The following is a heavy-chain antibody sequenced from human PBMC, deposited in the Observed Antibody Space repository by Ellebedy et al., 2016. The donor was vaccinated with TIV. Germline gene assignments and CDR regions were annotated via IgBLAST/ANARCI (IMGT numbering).Heavy chain of an antibody. J-gene: IGHJ6*02. D-gene: IGHD2-2*01. V-gene: IGHV3-66*01. Sequence: PGGSLRLSCAVSGFSVSSNYMSWVRQAPGKGLDWVSVIYSGGSTYYADSVKGRFTISSDDSKNTLYLQWNSLRAEETAVYYCARGCSSTSCYPNYYYYFGMDVWGQGTTVTVSS. CDR3: ARGCSSTSCYPNYYYYFGMDV. CDR2: IYSGGST. CDR1: GFSVSSNY.